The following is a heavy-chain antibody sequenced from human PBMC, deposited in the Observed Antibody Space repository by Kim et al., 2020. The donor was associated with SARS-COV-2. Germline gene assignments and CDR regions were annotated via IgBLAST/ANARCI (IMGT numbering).Heavy chain of an antibody. J-gene: IGHJ4*02. D-gene: IGHD7-27*01. V-gene: IGHV3-72*01. CDR2: IRDKASSYST. Sequence: GGSLRLSCAASGFTFSDHFMDWVRQAPGKGLEVVGRIRDKASSYSTEYAASVKGRFTISRDDSRNSFYLQMNSLATEDTAVYYCVRDHWALGDYWGQGTLVTVSS. CDR3: VRDHWALGDY. CDR1: GFTFSDHF.